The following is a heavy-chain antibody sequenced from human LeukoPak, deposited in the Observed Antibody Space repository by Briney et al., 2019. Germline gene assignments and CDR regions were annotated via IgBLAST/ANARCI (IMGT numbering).Heavy chain of an antibody. Sequence: PGGSLRLSCVASGFTFSDYWMSWVRQAPGKGLEWVAVISYDGSNKYYADSVKGRFTISRDNSKNTLYLQTNSLRAEDTAVYYCAKGPRESSGYYLDYWGQGTLVTVSS. D-gene: IGHD3-22*01. CDR1: GFTFSDYW. V-gene: IGHV3-30*18. CDR3: AKGPRESSGYYLDY. CDR2: ISYDGSNK. J-gene: IGHJ4*02.